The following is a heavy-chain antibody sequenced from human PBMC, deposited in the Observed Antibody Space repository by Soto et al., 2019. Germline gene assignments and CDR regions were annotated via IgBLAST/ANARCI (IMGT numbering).Heavy chain of an antibody. CDR2: FDPEDGET. CDR3: ATAVDTAMARRFDY. CDR1: GYTLTELS. D-gene: IGHD5-18*01. V-gene: IGHV1-24*01. J-gene: IGHJ4*02. Sequence: EASVKVSCKVSGYTLTELSMHWVRQAPGKGLEWMGGFDPEDGETIYAQKFQGRVTMTEDTSTDTAYMELSSLRSEDTAVYYCATAVDTAMARRFDYWGQGTLVTVSS.